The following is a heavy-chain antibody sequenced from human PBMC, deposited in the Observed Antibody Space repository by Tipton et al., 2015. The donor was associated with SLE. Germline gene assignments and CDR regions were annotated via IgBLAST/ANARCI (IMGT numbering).Heavy chain of an antibody. CDR3: ASVKSLIGRHFDY. D-gene: IGHD2-15*01. V-gene: IGHV4-30-4*08. Sequence: TLSLTCAVYGGSFSGYYWSWIRQPPGKGLEWIGYIYYSGSTYYNPSLKSRVTISVDTSKNQFSLKLSSVTAADTAVYYCASVKSLIGRHFDYWGQGTLVTVSS. CDR2: IYYSGST. CDR1: GGSFSGYY. J-gene: IGHJ4*02.